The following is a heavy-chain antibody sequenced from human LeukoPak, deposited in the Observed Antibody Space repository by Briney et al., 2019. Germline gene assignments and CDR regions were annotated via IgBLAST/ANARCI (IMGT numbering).Heavy chain of an antibody. CDR3: ASTLGHCSGGSCYAPHHFDI. CDR1: GGTFSSYA. D-gene: IGHD2-15*01. J-gene: IGHJ3*02. V-gene: IGHV1-69*05. CDR2: NIPIFGTA. Sequence: SVKVSCKASGGTFSSYAISWVRQAPGQGLEWMGRNIPIFGTANYAQKFQGRVTITTDESTSTAYMELSSLRSEDTAVYYCASTLGHCSGGSCYAPHHFDIWGQGTMVTVSS.